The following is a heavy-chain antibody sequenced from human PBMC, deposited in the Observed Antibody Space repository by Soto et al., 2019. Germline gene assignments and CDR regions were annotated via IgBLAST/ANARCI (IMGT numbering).Heavy chain of an antibody. J-gene: IGHJ6*02. CDR3: ARTTVLRYFDWPFYYYYGMDV. D-gene: IGHD3-9*01. V-gene: IGHV1-69*13. CDR1: GYTFTSYD. CDR2: IIPIFGTA. Sequence: SVKVSCKASGYTFTSYDINWVRQATGQGLEWMGGIIPIFGTANYAQKFQGRVTITADESTSTAYMELSSLRSEDTAVYYCARTTVLRYFDWPFYYYYGMDVWGQGTTVTVSS.